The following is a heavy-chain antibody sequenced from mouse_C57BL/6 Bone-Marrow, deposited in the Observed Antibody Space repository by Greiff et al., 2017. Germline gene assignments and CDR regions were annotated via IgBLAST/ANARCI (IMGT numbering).Heavy chain of an antibody. Sequence: EVQLQESGPGLVKPSPSLSLTCSVTGYSITSGYYWNWIRQFPGNQLEWMGYIRYAGSNNYNPSLKNRISITRDTSKTHYFLKLNSVTAEDTASYYGARGTWFAYWGQGTLVTVSA. CDR2: IRYAGSN. J-gene: IGHJ3*01. V-gene: IGHV3-6*01. CDR1: GYSITSGYY. CDR3: ARGTWFAY.